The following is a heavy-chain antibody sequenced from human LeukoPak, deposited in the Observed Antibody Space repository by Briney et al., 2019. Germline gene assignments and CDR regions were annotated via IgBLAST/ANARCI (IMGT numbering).Heavy chain of an antibody. V-gene: IGHV3-21*01. J-gene: IGHJ3*02. CDR1: GFTFSIYT. Sequence: GGSLRLSCAASGFTFSIYTMNWVRQAPGKGLEWVSSISSSSRYIYYADSVKGRFTISRDNAKNSLYLQMNSLRAEDTAVYYCAGSWSPYDAFDIWGQGTMVSVSS. D-gene: IGHD6-13*01. CDR3: AGSWSPYDAFDI. CDR2: ISSSSRYI.